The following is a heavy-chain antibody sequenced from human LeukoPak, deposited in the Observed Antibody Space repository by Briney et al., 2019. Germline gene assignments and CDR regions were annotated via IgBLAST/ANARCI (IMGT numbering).Heavy chain of an antibody. Sequence: PSETLSLTCTVSGGSISSYYWSWIRQPPGKGLEWIGYIYYSGSTNYNPSLKSRVTISVDTSKNQFSLKLSSVTAADTAVYYCARGVGRPSLAPYYGSGSPLVGYYYYGMDVWGKGTTVTVSS. CDR3: ARGVGRPSLAPYYGSGSPLVGYYYYGMDV. D-gene: IGHD3-10*01. V-gene: IGHV4-59*01. CDR2: IYYSGST. J-gene: IGHJ6*04. CDR1: GGSISSYY.